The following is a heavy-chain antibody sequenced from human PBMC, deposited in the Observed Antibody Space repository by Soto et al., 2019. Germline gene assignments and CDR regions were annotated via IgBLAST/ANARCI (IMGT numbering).Heavy chain of an antibody. CDR3: ATDCGGYGDGSCIYYYYGMDV. J-gene: IGHJ6*02. V-gene: IGHV1-18*01. CDR2: ISAYNGNT. D-gene: IGHD5-18*01. CDR1: GYTFTSYG. Sequence: ASVKVSCKASGYTFTSYGISWVRQAPGQGLEWMGWISAYNGNTNYAQKLQGRVTMTTDTSTSTAYMELRSLRSDDTAVYYCATDCGGYGDGSCIYYYYGMDVWG.